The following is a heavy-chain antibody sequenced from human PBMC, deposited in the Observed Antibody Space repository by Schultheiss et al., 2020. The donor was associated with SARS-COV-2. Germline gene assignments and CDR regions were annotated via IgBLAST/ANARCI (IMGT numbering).Heavy chain of an antibody. D-gene: IGHD2-15*01. J-gene: IGHJ5*01. CDR1: GFTFSDYY. CDR3: AKETGVMVVARNWFDS. V-gene: IGHV3-11*01. CDR2: ISSSSNPI. Sequence: GGSLRLSCAGSGFTFSDYYMSWIRQAPGKGLEWVSYISSSSNPIYYADSVKGRFTISRDNAKNSLYLQMNSLRIEDTAVYFCAKETGVMVVARNWFDSWGQGTLVTVSS.